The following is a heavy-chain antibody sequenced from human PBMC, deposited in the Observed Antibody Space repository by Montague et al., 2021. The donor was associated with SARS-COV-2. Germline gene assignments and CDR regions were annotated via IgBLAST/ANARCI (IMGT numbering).Heavy chain of an antibody. CDR1: GLTFTGYA. Sequence: SLRLSCAASGLTFTGYAMHWVRQAPGKGLEWLTVISYDGSNHSYADSVKGRFTISRDNSKNTLYLQMDSLRPEDTAVYYCARGGSRSDCSHFDYWGQGTLVTASS. CDR3: ARGGSRSDCSHFDY. J-gene: IGHJ4*02. D-gene: IGHD2-15*01. CDR2: ISYDGSNH. V-gene: IGHV3-30*03.